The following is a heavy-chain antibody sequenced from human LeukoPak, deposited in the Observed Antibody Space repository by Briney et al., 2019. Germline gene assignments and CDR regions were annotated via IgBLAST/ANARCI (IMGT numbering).Heavy chain of an antibody. J-gene: IGHJ5*02. D-gene: IGHD6-13*01. CDR3: AKYSSSWWSWFDP. V-gene: IGHV3-21*04. CDR2: ISSSRSYI. Sequence: GGSLRLSCAASGFTFSSYSMNWVRQAPGKGLEWVSSISSSRSYIYYADSVKGRFTISRDKSKNTLYLQMNSLRAEDTAVYYCAKYSSSWWSWFDPWGQGTLVTVSS. CDR1: GFTFSSYS.